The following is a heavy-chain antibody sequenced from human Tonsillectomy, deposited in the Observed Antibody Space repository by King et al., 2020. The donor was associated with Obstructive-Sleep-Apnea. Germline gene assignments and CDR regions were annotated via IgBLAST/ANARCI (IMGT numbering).Heavy chain of an antibody. CDR2: IYYSGST. D-gene: IGHD4-23*01. CDR3: ARVYESYGGNSGGYYFDY. CDR1: SGSISSVLHY. J-gene: IGHJ4*02. Sequence: VQLQESGPGLVKPSQTLSLTCNVSSGSISSVLHYWSWIRQHPGKGLEWIGYIYYSGSTFYNPSLKSRLSISIDTSKNQFSLRLSSVTAADTAVYYCARVYESYGGNSGGYYFDYWGRGTLVTVSS. V-gene: IGHV4-31*03.